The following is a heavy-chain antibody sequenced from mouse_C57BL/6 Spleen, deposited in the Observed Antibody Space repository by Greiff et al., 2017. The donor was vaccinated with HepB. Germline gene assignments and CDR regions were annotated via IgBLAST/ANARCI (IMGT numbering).Heavy chain of an antibody. J-gene: IGHJ3*01. Sequence: VQLQQPGAELVKPGASVKMSCKASGYTFTDYYMNWVKQSHGKSLEWIGDINPNNGGTSYNQKFKGKATLTVDKSSSTAYMELRSLTSEDSAVYYCAREGLYDYDPWFAYWGQGTLVTVSA. CDR3: AREGLYDYDPWFAY. D-gene: IGHD2-4*01. CDR1: GYTFTDYY. CDR2: INPNNGGT. V-gene: IGHV1-26*01.